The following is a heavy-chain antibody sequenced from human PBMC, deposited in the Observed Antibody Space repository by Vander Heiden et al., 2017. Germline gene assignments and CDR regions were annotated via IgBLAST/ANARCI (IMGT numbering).Heavy chain of an antibody. CDR1: GFTVSRYW. J-gene: IGHJ6*02. D-gene: IGHD3-3*01. V-gene: IGHV3-7*01. CDR2: IKQDGSEK. Sequence: EVQLVESGGGLVQPGGSLQLSCAASGFTVSRYWLSWVRQAPGKGLEWVANIKQDGSEKYYVDSVKGRFTISRDNAKNSLYLQMNSLRAEDTAVYYCARGGSGLEWLPPHYYYYGMDVWGQGTTVTVSS. CDR3: ARGGSGLEWLPPHYYYYGMDV.